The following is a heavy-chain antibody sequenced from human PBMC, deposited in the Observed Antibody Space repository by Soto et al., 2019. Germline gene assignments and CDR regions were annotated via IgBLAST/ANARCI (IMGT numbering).Heavy chain of an antibody. D-gene: IGHD1-1*01. Sequence: XATLSLTCTVSGASISGFYWSWIRKSAGKGLEWIGRIYATGTTYYNPSLKSRVMMSVDTSKKQFSLKLRSVTAADTAVYYCVRDGKKTLRDWFDPWGQGISVTVSS. CDR2: IYATGTT. CDR3: VRDGKKTLRDWFDP. CDR1: GASISGFY. J-gene: IGHJ5*02. V-gene: IGHV4-4*07.